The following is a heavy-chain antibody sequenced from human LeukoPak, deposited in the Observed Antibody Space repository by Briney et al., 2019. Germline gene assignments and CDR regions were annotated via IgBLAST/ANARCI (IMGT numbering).Heavy chain of an antibody. V-gene: IGHV1-46*01. J-gene: IGHJ6*02. Sequence: ASVKVSCKASGYTFTSNYIHWVRQAPGQGLEWMGMIYPRDGSTSYAQKFQGRVTVTRDTSTSTVHMELSGLRSEDTAVYYCARDQSPTQLRFFYGMDVWGQGTTVTVSS. D-gene: IGHD3-3*01. CDR3: ARDQSPTQLRFFYGMDV. CDR2: IYPRDGST. CDR1: GYTFTSNY.